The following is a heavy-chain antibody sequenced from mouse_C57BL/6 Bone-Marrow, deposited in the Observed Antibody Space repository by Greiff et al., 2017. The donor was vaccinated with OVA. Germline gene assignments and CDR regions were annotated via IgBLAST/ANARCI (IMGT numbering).Heavy chain of an antibody. CDR2: IDPETGGT. CDR3: TIYYSNSFDY. Sequence: QVHVKQSGAELVRPGASVTLSCKASGYTFTDYEMHWVKQTPVHGLEWIGAIDPETGGTAYTQKFKGKAILTADKSSSTAYMELRSLTSEDSAVYYCTIYYSNSFDYWGQGTTLTVSS. CDR1: GYTFTDYE. J-gene: IGHJ2*01. D-gene: IGHD2-5*01. V-gene: IGHV1-15*01.